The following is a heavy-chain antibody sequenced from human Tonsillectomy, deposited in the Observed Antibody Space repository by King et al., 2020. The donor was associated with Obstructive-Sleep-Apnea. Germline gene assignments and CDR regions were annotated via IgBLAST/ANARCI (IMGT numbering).Heavy chain of an antibody. D-gene: IGHD5-12*01. Sequence: VQLVESGGGVVQPGRSLRLSCAASGFTFSRYPMHWVRQAPGKGLEWVAVISYDGSNKYYADSVKGRFTISRDNSKNTLYLQMNSLRAEDTAVYFCAREERDSGYAFDYWGQGTLVTVSS. J-gene: IGHJ4*02. CDR1: GFTFSRYP. V-gene: IGHV3-30-3*01. CDR2: ISYDGSNK. CDR3: AREERDSGYAFDY.